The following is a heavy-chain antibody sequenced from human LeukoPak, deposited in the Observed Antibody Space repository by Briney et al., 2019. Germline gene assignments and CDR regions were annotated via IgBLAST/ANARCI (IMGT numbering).Heavy chain of an antibody. CDR3: ARLADYDYVWGSGF. CDR2: IKQDGSEQ. CDR1: GFSFSMVW. D-gene: IGHD3-16*01. V-gene: IGHV3-7*01. Sequence: GGSLRLSCGASGFSFSMVWMTWVRQAPGKGLEWVANIKQDGSEQYYVDSVKGRFTVSRDNAKNSLYLQMNRLRVEDTAVYYCARLADYDYVWGSGFWGQGTLVTVSS. J-gene: IGHJ4*02.